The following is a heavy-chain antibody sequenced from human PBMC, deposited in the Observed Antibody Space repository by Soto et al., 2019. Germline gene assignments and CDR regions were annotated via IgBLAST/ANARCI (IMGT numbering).Heavy chain of an antibody. J-gene: IGHJ4*02. D-gene: IGHD6-6*01. CDR1: GFSLSTSGVG. CDR2: IYWADDK. CDR3: AHRSGSSSPIDY. Sequence: QITLKESGPTLVKPTQTLTLTCTFSGFSLSTSGVGVGWIRQPPGKALEWLALIYWADDKRYSPSLKSRPTITKDTSKSQVVLTMTNMEPVDTATYYCAHRSGSSSPIDYWGQGTLVTVSS. V-gene: IGHV2-5*02.